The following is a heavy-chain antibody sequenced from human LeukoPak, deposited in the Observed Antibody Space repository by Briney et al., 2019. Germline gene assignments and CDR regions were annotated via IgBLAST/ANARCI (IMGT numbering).Heavy chain of an antibody. CDR2: ISHDGSNK. CDR3: AREPWPPDVFDV. CDR1: GFTFSSYA. Sequence: PGGSLRLSCAASGFTFSSYAMNWVCQAPGKGLEWVAVISHDGSNKYYADSVKGRFTISRDNSKNTLYLQMNSLRVEDTAVYYCAREPWPPDVFDVWGQGTMVTVSS. J-gene: IGHJ3*01. V-gene: IGHV3-30-3*01.